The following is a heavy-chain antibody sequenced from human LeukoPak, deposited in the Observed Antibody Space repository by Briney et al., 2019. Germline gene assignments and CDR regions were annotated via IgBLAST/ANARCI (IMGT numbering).Heavy chain of an antibody. Sequence: GSLRLSCAASGFTFSSYGMNWVRQAPGKGLEWVSYISSSGTTMFYADSLKGRFTISRDNAKNSLYLQMNSLRAEDTAVYYCARKGQWLVRGTFDIWGQGTVVTVSS. CDR2: ISSSGTTM. CDR3: ARKGQWLVRGTFDI. CDR1: GFTFSSYG. D-gene: IGHD6-19*01. J-gene: IGHJ3*02. V-gene: IGHV3-48*03.